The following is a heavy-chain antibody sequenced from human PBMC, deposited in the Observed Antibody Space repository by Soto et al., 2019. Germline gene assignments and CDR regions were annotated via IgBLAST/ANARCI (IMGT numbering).Heavy chain of an antibody. CDR2: IAHDGHT. J-gene: IGHJ4*02. CDR1: SGSITTSVL. D-gene: IGHD1-26*01. Sequence: VQLKESGPGLVRPSGTLSLTCDVSSGSITTSVLWTWVHQFPGKGLEWIGEIAHDGHTNYNPSLSGRVTMSVDLSNSQFSLNVASVTAADTAVYFCVGGRDYDYWGQGTLVTVSS. CDR3: VGGRDYDY. V-gene: IGHV4-4*02.